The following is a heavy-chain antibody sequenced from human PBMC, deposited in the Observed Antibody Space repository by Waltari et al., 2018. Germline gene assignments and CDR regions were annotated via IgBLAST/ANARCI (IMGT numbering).Heavy chain of an antibody. CDR3: ARAKPSGYKYWYYYDLDV. V-gene: IGHV3-13*01. CDR2: IGTPGDT. D-gene: IGHD3-3*01. CDR1: GFVFSSYD. J-gene: IGHJ6*02. Sequence: EGQLVESGGGVVQPGDSLRLSCAASGFVFSSYDMHWVRQTVGKGLEWVSAIGTPGDTYYSGSVKGRFTISRENARNSLYLQMDSLTAGDTAVYYCARAKPSGYKYWYYYDLDVWGPGTPVTVS.